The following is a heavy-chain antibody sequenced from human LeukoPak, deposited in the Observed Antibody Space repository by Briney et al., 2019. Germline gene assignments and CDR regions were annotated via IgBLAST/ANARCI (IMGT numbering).Heavy chain of an antibody. Sequence: GASVTVSCKASGYTFTDYYIHWVRQAPGQGLEWMGWINPYSGAKNYAQKFQGRVTMARDTSISTAYMDLSRLTSEDTAVYYCARIRGGNNYHFDYWGQGTLVTVSS. J-gene: IGHJ4*02. D-gene: IGHD1-26*01. CDR2: INPYSGAK. CDR1: GYTFTDYY. CDR3: ARIRGGNNYHFDY. V-gene: IGHV1-2*02.